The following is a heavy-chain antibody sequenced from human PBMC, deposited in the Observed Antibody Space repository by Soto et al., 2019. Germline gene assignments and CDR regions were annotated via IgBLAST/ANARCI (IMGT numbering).Heavy chain of an antibody. V-gene: IGHV1-3*01. D-gene: IGHD2-15*01. CDR2: INAGNGNT. Sequence: APLKVSCESPGYTFTSDAMHWVRQAPGQRLEWMGWINAGNGNTKYSQKFQGRVTITRDTSASTAYMELSSLRSEDTAVYYCAREGSFYCSGGSCYHYWGQGTLVTVSS. CDR3: AREGSFYCSGGSCYHY. J-gene: IGHJ4*02. CDR1: GYTFTSDA.